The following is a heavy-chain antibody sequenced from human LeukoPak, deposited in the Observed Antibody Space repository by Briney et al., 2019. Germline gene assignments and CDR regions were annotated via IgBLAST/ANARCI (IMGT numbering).Heavy chain of an antibody. CDR2: IKSKTDGGTT. CDR3: TTELPPYYYDSRSFDY. Sequence: PGGSLRLSCAASGFTFSNAWMSWVRQAPGKGLEWVGRIKSKTDGGTTDYAAPVKGRFTISRDDSKNTLYLQMNSLKTEDTAVYYCTTELPPYYYDSRSFDYWGQGTLVTVSS. CDR1: GFTFSNAW. J-gene: IGHJ4*02. D-gene: IGHD3-22*01. V-gene: IGHV3-15*01.